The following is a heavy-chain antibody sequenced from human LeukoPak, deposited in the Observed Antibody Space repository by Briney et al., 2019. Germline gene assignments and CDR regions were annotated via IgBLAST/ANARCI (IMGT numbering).Heavy chain of an antibody. CDR3: ARGRLSGLKDWFDP. Sequence: ASVKVSCTASGYTFTSYDINWVRQATGQGLEWMGWMNPNSGNTGYAQKFQGRVTITRNTSISTAYMELSSLRSEDTAVYYCARGRLSGLKDWFDPWGQGTLVTVSS. CDR2: MNPNSGNT. D-gene: IGHD1-26*01. CDR1: GYTFTSYD. V-gene: IGHV1-8*03. J-gene: IGHJ5*02.